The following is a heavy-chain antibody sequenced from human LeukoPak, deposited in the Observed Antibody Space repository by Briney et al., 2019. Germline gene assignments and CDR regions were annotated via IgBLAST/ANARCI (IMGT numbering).Heavy chain of an antibody. CDR3: ARARRGAAGFFDS. J-gene: IGHJ4*02. V-gene: IGHV4-34*01. D-gene: IGHD3-10*01. CDR1: GGSFSGYY. CDR2: INHSGST. Sequence: SETLSLTCAVYGGSFSGYYWSWIRQPPGKGLEWIGEINHSGSTNYNPSLKSRVTMSIDTSKNQFSLKLNSVTAADTAVFYCARARRGAAGFFDSWGQGTLVTVSS.